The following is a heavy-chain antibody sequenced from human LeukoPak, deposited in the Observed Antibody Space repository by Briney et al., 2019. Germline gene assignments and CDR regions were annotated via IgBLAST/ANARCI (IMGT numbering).Heavy chain of an antibody. CDR3: AHTGISYGPIFDH. J-gene: IGHJ4*02. Sequence: SGPTLLNPTPTLTLTFTFSGFSLSTRGGGVGWIRQPPVKALEWLSLIDWDDDKRCSPSLKSRRTITKDTSKNQVVLTMTSMDPVDTATYYCAHTGISYGPIFDHWGQGTLVTVSS. CDR2: IDWDDDK. CDR1: GFSLSTRGGG. D-gene: IGHD5-18*01. V-gene: IGHV2-5*02.